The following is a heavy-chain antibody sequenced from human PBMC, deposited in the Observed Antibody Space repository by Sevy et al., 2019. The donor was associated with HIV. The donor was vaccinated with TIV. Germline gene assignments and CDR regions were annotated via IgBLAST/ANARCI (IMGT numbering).Heavy chain of an antibody. D-gene: IGHD3-16*01. Sequence: GGSLRLSCAASGFTFSDYYMSWIRQAPGKGLEWISYISGSDGTIFYADSVKGRFTISRDNAKNSLYLQMNSLRAEDTAVYYCASPGGKGFDPWGQGTLVTVSS. CDR1: GFTFSDYY. V-gene: IGHV3-11*01. J-gene: IGHJ5*02. CDR2: ISGSDGTI. CDR3: ASPGGKGFDP.